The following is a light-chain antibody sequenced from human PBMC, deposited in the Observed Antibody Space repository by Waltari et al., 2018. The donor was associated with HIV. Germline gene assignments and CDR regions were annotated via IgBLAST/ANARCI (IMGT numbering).Light chain of an antibody. CDR3: CSYAGSSNWV. CDR2: EGI. V-gene: IGLV2-23*01. Sequence: QSALTQPASVSGSPGQSITISCTGSSSDVGSYTLVSCYQQHPAKAHTLMSVEGINRPSGVSNRFAGSKAGNTASLTTAGLQAEDEADYYCCSYAGSSNWVFGGGTKLTVL. J-gene: IGLJ3*02. CDR1: SSDVGSYTL.